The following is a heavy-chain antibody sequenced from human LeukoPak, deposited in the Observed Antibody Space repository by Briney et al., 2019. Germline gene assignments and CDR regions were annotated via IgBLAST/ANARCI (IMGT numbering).Heavy chain of an antibody. D-gene: IGHD4-23*01. CDR1: GGSISSHY. CDR3: ARNLRGYWFDP. Sequence: SETLSFTCTVSGGSISSHYWSWIRQAPGKRLEWIGYLYFNEYTTYNPSLQNRVTISVDTSKRQVSLRLRSVTAADTAVYYCARNLRGYWFDPWGRGTLVTVSS. J-gene: IGHJ5*02. V-gene: IGHV4-59*11. CDR2: LYFNEYT.